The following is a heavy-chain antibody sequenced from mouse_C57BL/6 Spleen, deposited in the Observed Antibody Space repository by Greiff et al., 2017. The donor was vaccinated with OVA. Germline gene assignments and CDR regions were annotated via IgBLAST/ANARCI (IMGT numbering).Heavy chain of an antibody. Sequence: VQLQQSGAELVMPGASVKLSCKASGYTFTSYWMHWVKQRPGQGLEWIGEIDPSDSYTNYNQKFKGKSTLTVDKSSSTAYMQLSSLTAEDSAVYYGARSNYDYDAAYWGQGTLVTVSA. CDR2: IDPSDSYT. V-gene: IGHV1-69*01. D-gene: IGHD2-4*01. J-gene: IGHJ3*01. CDR3: ARSNYDYDAAY. CDR1: GYTFTSYW.